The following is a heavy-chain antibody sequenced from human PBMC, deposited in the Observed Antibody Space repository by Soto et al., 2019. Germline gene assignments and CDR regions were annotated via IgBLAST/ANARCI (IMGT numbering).Heavy chain of an antibody. J-gene: IGHJ6*02. V-gene: IGHV4-59*08. Sequence: SETLSLTCTVSGGSISSYYWSWIRQPPGKGLEWIGYIHYSGSTKYNPSLKSRVTISADTSKNQLSLKLSSVTAADTAVYYCARAGSYYDFWSGYYSHYYYYGMDVWGQGTTVTVSS. CDR2: IHYSGST. CDR1: GGSISSYY. D-gene: IGHD3-3*01. CDR3: ARAGSYYDFWSGYYSHYYYYGMDV.